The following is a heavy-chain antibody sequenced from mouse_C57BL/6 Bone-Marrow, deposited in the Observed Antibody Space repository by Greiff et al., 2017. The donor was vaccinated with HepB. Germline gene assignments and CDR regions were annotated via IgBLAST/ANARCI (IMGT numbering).Heavy chain of an antibody. V-gene: IGHV10-3*01. J-gene: IGHJ4*01. D-gene: IGHD1-1*01. CDR1: GFTFNTYA. CDR3: VRDGGPYYYGSSYYYYAMDY. CDR2: IRSKSSNYAT. Sequence: DVQLVESGGGLVQPKGSLKLSCAASGFTFNTYAMHWVRQAPGKGLEWVARIRSKSSNYATYYADSVKDRFTISRDDSQSMLYLQMNNLKTEDTAMYYCVRDGGPYYYGSSYYYYAMDYWGQGTSVTVSS.